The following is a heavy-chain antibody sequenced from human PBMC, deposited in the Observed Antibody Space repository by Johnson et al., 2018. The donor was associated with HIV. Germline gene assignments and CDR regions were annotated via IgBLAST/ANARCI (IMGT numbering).Heavy chain of an antibody. Sequence: EVQLVESGGGVVQPGRSLRLSCAASGFTFSSYAMHWVRQAPGKGLEWVSGINWNGGSTGYADSVKGRFTISRDNAKNSLYLQMNSLRAEDTAVYYCARGTYYYGSGNAFDMWGQGTMVTVSS. CDR3: ARGTYYYGSGNAFDM. CDR1: GFTFSSYA. CDR2: INWNGGST. J-gene: IGHJ3*02. D-gene: IGHD3-10*01. V-gene: IGHV3-20*04.